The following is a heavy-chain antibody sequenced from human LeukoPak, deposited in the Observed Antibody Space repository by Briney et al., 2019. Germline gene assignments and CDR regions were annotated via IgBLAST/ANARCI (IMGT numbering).Heavy chain of an antibody. J-gene: IGHJ6*03. D-gene: IGHD3-10*01. CDR1: GFTFSSYS. CDR3: ARDRGFMVRGSRRGYDDYYYYMDV. Sequence: GGSLRLSCAASGFTFSSYSMNWVRQAPGKGLEWVSSISSSSSYIYYADSVKGRFTISRDNAKNSLYLQMNSLRAEDTAVYYCARDRGFMVRGSRRGYDDYYYYMDVWGKGTTVTISS. CDR2: ISSSSSYI. V-gene: IGHV3-21*01.